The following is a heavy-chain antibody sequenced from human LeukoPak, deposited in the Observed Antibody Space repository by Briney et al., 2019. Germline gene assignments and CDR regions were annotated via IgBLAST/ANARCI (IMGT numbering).Heavy chain of an antibody. V-gene: IGHV3-30-3*01. J-gene: IGHJ4*02. CDR3: ASQSGYEWYYFDY. Sequence: GGSLRLSCAASGFTFSSYAMPWVRQAPGKGLEWVAVISYDGSNKYYADSVEGRFTISRDNSKNTLYLQMNSLRAEDTAVYYCASQSGYEWYYFDYWGQGTLVTVSS. CDR1: GFTFSSYA. D-gene: IGHD5-12*01. CDR2: ISYDGSNK.